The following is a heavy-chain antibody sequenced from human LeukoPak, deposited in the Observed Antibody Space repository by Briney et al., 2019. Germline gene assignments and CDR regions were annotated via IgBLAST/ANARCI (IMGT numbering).Heavy chain of an antibody. V-gene: IGHV1-18*01. D-gene: IGHD3-22*01. J-gene: IGHJ4*02. CDR3: ARDRVVVNLDY. CDR1: GGTFSNYA. CDR2: ISAYNGNT. Sequence: ASVKVSCKASGGTFSNYAISWVRQAPGQGLEWMGWISAYNGNTNYAQKLQGRVTMTTDTSTSTAYMELRSLRSDDTAVYYCARDRVVVNLDYWGQGTLVTVSS.